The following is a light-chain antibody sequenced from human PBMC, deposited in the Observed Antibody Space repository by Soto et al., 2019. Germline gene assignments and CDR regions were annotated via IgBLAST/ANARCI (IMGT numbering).Light chain of an antibody. CDR2: AAS. Sequence: DTQMTQSPSSVSASVGDRVTITCRASQGINSWLAWYQEKPGKAPKLLIYAASNLHSGAPSRFSGRGSGTEFTLTISSLQPEDFATYHCQQANSFPPTFGPGTKVDI. CDR3: QQANSFPPT. V-gene: IGKV1-12*01. CDR1: QGINSW. J-gene: IGKJ3*01.